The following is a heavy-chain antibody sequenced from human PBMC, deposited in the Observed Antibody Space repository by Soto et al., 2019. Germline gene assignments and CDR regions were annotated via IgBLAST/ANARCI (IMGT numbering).Heavy chain of an antibody. CDR1: GFTFSNAW. Sequence: PGGSLRLSCASSGFTFSNAWMSWVRQAQGKGLEWVGRIKSKTDGGTTDYAAPVKGRFTISRDDSKNTLYLQMNSLKTEDTAVYYCTTLATTYYDFWSGYNYYYYYYYMDVWGKGTTVTVSS. J-gene: IGHJ6*03. CDR2: IKSKTDGGTT. V-gene: IGHV3-15*01. D-gene: IGHD3-3*01. CDR3: TTLATTYYDFWSGYNYYYYYYYMDV.